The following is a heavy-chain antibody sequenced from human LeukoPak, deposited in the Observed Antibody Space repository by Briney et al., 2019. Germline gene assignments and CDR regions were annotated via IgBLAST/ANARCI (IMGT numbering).Heavy chain of an antibody. CDR1: GFTFSGYA. J-gene: IGHJ5*02. CDR3: DAMVRGQGA. Sequence: TGGSLRLSCAASGFTFSGYAMSWVRQAPGKGLEWVSAISGSGGSTYYADSVKGRFTVSRDNSKNTLYLQMNSLRAEDTAVYYCDAMVRGQGAWGQGTLVTVSS. D-gene: IGHD3-10*01. CDR2: ISGSGGST. V-gene: IGHV3-23*01.